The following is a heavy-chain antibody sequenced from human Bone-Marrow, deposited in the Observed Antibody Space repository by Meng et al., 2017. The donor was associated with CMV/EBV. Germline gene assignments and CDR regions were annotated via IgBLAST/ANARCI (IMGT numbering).Heavy chain of an antibody. CDR3: ARDAEYSSSPTGY. CDR1: AYRFTGYY. V-gene: IGHV1-2*02. Sequence: ASWKVSCKDSAYRFTGYYLHWVRQDPGQGLEWMGWINPDSGDTNYAQKFQCRVTGTRYTSISTAYMELRSLRSDDTAVYYCARDAEYSSSPTGYWGQGTLVTVSS. J-gene: IGHJ4*02. D-gene: IGHD6-13*01. CDR2: INPDSGDT.